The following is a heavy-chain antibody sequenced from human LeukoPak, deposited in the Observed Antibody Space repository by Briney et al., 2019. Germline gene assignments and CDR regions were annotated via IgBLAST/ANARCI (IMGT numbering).Heavy chain of an antibody. CDR3: TRDHEYWSVTDY. CDR2: ISSFSTSV. J-gene: IGHJ4*02. CDR1: GFTFSTYS. V-gene: IGHV3-21*01. D-gene: IGHD2/OR15-2a*01. Sequence: TGGSLRLSCVVSGFTFSTYSMNWVRQAPGKGLEWVSSISSFSTSVYYADSVKGRFTISRDSAKNPLYLQMSSLRAEDTAVYYCTRDHEYWSVTDYWGQGTLVTVSS.